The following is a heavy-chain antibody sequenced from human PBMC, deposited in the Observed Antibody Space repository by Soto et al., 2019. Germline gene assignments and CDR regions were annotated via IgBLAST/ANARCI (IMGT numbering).Heavy chain of an antibody. CDR2: INAGNGNT. V-gene: IGHV1-3*05. Sequence: QVQLVQSGAEEKKPGASVKVSCKASGYTFTSYAMHWVRQAPGQRLVRMGWINAGNGNTKYSQKFQGRVSITRDTSASTAYMELSSLRSEDTAVYYCARSIVVVTALDYWGQGTLVTVSS. CDR3: ARSIVVVTALDY. D-gene: IGHD2-21*02. J-gene: IGHJ4*02. CDR1: GYTFTSYA.